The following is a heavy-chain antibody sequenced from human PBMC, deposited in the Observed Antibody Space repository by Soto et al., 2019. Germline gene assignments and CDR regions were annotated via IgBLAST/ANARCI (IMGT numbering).Heavy chain of an antibody. Sequence: TSETLSLTCTVSGGSISSYYWSWIRQPPGKGLEWIGYIYYSGSTNYNPSLRSRVTISVDTSKNQFSLKLSSVTAADTAVYYCARHQQGSSGYYPFDYWGQGTLVTVSS. CDR3: ARHQQGSSGYYPFDY. J-gene: IGHJ4*02. D-gene: IGHD3-22*01. CDR2: IYYSGST. CDR1: GGSISSYY. V-gene: IGHV4-59*08.